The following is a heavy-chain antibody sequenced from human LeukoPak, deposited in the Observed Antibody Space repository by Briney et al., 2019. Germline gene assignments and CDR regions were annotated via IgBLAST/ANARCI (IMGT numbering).Heavy chain of an antibody. CDR2: ISYDGSNK. CDR3: ATLGDCSSTSCYTGAFDI. V-gene: IGHV3-30-3*01. CDR1: GFTFSSYA. D-gene: IGHD2-2*02. J-gene: IGHJ3*02. Sequence: GRSLRLSCAASGFTFSSYAMHWVRQAPGKGLEWVAVISYDGSNKYYADSVKGRFTISRDNSKNTLYPQMNSLRAEDTAVYYCATLGDCSSTSCYTGAFDIWGQGTMVTVSS.